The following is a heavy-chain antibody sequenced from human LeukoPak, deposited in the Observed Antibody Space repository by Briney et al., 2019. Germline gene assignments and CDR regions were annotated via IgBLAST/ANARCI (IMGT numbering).Heavy chain of an antibody. CDR2: IYTSGST. J-gene: IGHJ6*03. CDR3: ARQERYSYGYSYYYYYYYMDV. CDR1: GGSISSGTYY. Sequence: PSETLSLTCTVSGGSISSGTYYWSWIRQPAGKGLEWIGRIYTSGSTNYNPSLKSRVTISVDTSKNQFSLKLSSVTAADTAVYYCARQERYSYGYSYYYYYYYMDVWGKGTTVTISS. V-gene: IGHV4-61*02. D-gene: IGHD5-18*01.